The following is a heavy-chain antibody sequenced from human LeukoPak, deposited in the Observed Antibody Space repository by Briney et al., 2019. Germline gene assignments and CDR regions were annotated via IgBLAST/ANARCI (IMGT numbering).Heavy chain of an antibody. CDR2: INHSGST. D-gene: IGHD1-26*01. CDR3: AREGELLSDYYMDV. CDR1: GGSFIGYY. J-gene: IGHJ6*03. V-gene: IGHV4-34*01. Sequence: PSETLSLTCAVYGGSFIGYYWSWIRQSPGKGLEWIGEINHSGSTNYNPSLKSRVTISVDTSKNQFSLKLRSVTAADTAVYYCAREGELLSDYYMDVWGKGTTVTVSS.